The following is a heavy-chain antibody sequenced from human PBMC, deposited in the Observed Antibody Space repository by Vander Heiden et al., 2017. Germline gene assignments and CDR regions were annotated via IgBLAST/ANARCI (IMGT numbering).Heavy chain of an antibody. V-gene: IGHV1-69*01. CDR3: AGGSTSRPDV. CDR1: GGTFRNYA. CDR2: IFPLFGTV. J-gene: IGHJ6*02. D-gene: IGHD2-2*01. Sequence: QVQLVQSGAEVKKPGSSVKVSCRASGGTFRNYAITWVRQAPGQGLEWMGGIFPLFGTVNNAQKFQGRVTITAVESTGTAYMELTSLGSDDTAIYYCAGGSTSRPDVWGQGTTVTVSS.